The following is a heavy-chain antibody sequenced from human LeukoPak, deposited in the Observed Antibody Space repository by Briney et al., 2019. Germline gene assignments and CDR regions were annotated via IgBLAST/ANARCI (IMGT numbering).Heavy chain of an antibody. CDR2: IIPIFGTA. CDR1: GGTFSSYA. CDR3: AREGYSGYGVQRPIDY. J-gene: IGHJ4*02. Sequence: SVKVSCXASGGTFSSYAISWVRQAPGQGLVWKGGIIPIFGTANYAQKFQGRVTITTDESTSTAYMELSSLRSEDTAVYYCAREGYSGYGVQRPIDYWGQGTLVTVSS. D-gene: IGHD5-12*01. V-gene: IGHV1-69*05.